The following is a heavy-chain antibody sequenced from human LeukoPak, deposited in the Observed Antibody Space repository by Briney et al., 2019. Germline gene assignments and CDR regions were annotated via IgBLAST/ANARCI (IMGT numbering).Heavy chain of an antibody. Sequence: GESLKISCKGSGYSFTSYWIGWVRQMPGKGLDWMGIIYPGDSDTRYSPSFQGQVTISADKSISTAYLQWSSLKASDTAMYYCAREPTVTTRYFDYWGQGTLVTVSS. CDR1: GYSFTSYW. J-gene: IGHJ4*02. CDR2: IYPGDSDT. CDR3: AREPTVTTRYFDY. V-gene: IGHV5-51*01. D-gene: IGHD4-17*01.